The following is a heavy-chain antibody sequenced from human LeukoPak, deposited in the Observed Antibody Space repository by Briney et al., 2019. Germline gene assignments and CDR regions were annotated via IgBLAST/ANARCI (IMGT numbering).Heavy chain of an antibody. D-gene: IGHD6-13*01. V-gene: IGHV3-15*01. Sequence: GGSLRLSCAASGFTFSNVWMSWVRQAPGKGLEWVGRIKSKTNGGTTDYAAPVKGRFTTSRDDSKNTLYLQMNSLKIEDTAVYYCTKGGIAAYFDYWGQGTLVTVSS. J-gene: IGHJ4*02. CDR1: GFTFSNVW. CDR2: IKSKTNGGTT. CDR3: TKGGIAAYFDY.